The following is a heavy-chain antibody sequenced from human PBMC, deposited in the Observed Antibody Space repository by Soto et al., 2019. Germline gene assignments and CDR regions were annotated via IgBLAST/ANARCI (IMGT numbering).Heavy chain of an antibody. D-gene: IGHD1-26*01. J-gene: IGHJ4*02. CDR1: GGTFSSYT. CDR2: IIPILGIA. CDR3: AKEGGLSGSYYISSSYYFDY. Sequence: GASVKVSCKASGGTFSSYTISWVRQAPGQGLEWMGRIIPILGIANYAQKFQGRVTITADKSTSTAYMELSSLRAEDTSVYYCAKEGGLSGSYYISSSYYFDYWGQGTLVTVSS. V-gene: IGHV1-69*04.